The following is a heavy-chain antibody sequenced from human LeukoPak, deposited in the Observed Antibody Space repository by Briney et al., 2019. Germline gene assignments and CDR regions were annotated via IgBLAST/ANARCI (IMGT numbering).Heavy chain of an antibody. CDR2: ISSSGSTT. J-gene: IGHJ4*01. CDR3: AKGHFASSSFFDY. D-gene: IGHD6-6*01. V-gene: IGHV3-11*01. CDR1: GFTFSDFY. Sequence: GGSLRLSCAASGFTFSDFYMSWIRQAPGKGLEWVSYISSSGSTTYYADSVKGRFTISRDNSKNTLYLQMNSLRVEDTALYYCAKGHFASSSFFDYWGPGTLVTVSS.